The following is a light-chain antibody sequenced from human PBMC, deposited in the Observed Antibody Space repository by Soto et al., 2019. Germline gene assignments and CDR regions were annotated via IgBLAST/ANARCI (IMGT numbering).Light chain of an antibody. CDR3: FSFTSTNPHV. Sequence: ALTQPSSLAGSPGQSVTISCTGTISDFGSYKFVSWYQHHPGTVPKVIIYETSKRPSGVSDRFSGSKSGNTASLTISGLQAEDEADYYCFSFTSTNPHVFGSGTKVTVL. CDR1: ISDFGSYKF. J-gene: IGLJ1*01. V-gene: IGLV2-23*01. CDR2: ETS.